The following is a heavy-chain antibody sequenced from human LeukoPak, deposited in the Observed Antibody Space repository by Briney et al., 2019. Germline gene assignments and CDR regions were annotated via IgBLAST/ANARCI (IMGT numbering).Heavy chain of an antibody. J-gene: IGHJ4*02. V-gene: IGHV3-48*03. CDR2: IRTSATII. D-gene: IGHD6-13*01. CDR1: GFTFSNYD. Sequence: ETGGSLRLSCEVSGFTFSNYDMNWVRQAPGKGLEWISYIRTSATIIYYADSVRDRFTVSRDNAKNLLYLQMNSLRVEDTAVYYCARDGDSSSYYGDFDYWGQGTLVTVSS. CDR3: ARDGDSSSYYGDFDY.